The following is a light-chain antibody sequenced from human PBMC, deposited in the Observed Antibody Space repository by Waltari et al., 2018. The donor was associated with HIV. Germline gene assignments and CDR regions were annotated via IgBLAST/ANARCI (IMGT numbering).Light chain of an antibody. V-gene: IGLV6-57*04. CDR1: SGSIASNS. J-gene: IGLJ2*01. CDR3: QSYYSSTVV. CDR2: EDN. Sequence: NFMLTQPHSVSESPGKTVTISCTRSSGSIASNSVQWYQQRPGSAPTTVIYEDNQRPSGVPDRFSGSIDSSSNSASLTISGLKTEDEADYYCQSYYSSTVVFGGGTKLTVL.